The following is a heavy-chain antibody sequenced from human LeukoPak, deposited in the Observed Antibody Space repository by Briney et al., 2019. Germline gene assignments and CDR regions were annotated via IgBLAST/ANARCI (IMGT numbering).Heavy chain of an antibody. D-gene: IGHD3-22*01. CDR3: ARDLRDSSGYYGDAFDI. CDR1: GFTFSSYW. V-gene: IGHV3-7*01. J-gene: IGHJ3*02. Sequence: GGSLRLSCAASGFTFSSYWMSWVRQAPGKGLEWVANIKQDGSEKYYVDSVKGRFTISRDNAKNSLYLQMNSLRAEDTAVYYCARDLRDSSGYYGDAFDIWGQGTMVTVSS. CDR2: IKQDGSEK.